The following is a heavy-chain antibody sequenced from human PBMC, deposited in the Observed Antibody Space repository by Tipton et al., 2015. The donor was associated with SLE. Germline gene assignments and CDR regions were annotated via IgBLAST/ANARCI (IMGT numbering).Heavy chain of an antibody. V-gene: IGHV3-30*18. J-gene: IGHJ4*02. CDR3: AKGGSPAYYFDY. Sequence: SLRLSCVASGFIFSSYGMHWVRQAPGKGLEWVAVIWYDGTNKYYVDSVKGRFTISRDNSKNTVYLQMNSLRAEDTAMYHCAKGGSPAYYFDYWGQGTLVTVSS. CDR2: IWYDGTNK. D-gene: IGHD2-2*01. CDR1: GFIFSSYG.